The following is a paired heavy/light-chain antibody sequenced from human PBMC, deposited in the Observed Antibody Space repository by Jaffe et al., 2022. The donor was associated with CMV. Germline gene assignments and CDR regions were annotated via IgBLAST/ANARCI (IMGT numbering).Light chain of an antibody. Sequence: SSELTQDPAVSVALGQTVRITCQGDSLRSYYASWYQQKPGQAPVLVIYGKNNRPSGIPDRFSGSSSGNTASLTITGAQAEDEADYYCNSRDSSGNHHVVFGGGTKLTVL. CDR3: NSRDSSGNHHVV. V-gene: IGLV3-19*01. CDR2: GKN. CDR1: SLRSYY. J-gene: IGLJ2*01.
Heavy chain of an antibody. V-gene: IGHV1-24*01. Sequence: QVQLVQSGAEVKKPGASVKVSCKVSGYTLTELSMHWVRQAPGKGLEWMGGFDPEDGETIYAQKFQGRVTMTEDTSTDTAYMELSSLRSEDTAVYYCATVGYDFWSGYENWFDPWGQGTLVTVSS. CDR1: GYTLTELS. J-gene: IGHJ5*02. D-gene: IGHD3-3*01. CDR2: FDPEDGET. CDR3: ATVGYDFWSGYENWFDP.